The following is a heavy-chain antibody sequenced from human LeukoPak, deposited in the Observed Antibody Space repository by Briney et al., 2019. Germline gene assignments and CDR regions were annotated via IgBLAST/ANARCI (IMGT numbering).Heavy chain of an antibody. Sequence: SETLSLTCSVSGASIRSADYYWSWIRQHPGKGLEWIGYIYDSGSTHYNPSLKSRVTISVDTSKNHFSLKLNSLTAADTAVYYCASQTSVTPSWYFDLWDRGTLVTVSS. D-gene: IGHD4-17*01. CDR3: ASQTSVTPSWYFDL. CDR1: GASIRSADYY. V-gene: IGHV4-31*03. CDR2: IYDSGST. J-gene: IGHJ2*01.